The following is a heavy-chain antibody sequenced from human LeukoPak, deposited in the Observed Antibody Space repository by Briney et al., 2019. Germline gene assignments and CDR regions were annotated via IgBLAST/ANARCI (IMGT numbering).Heavy chain of an antibody. CDR1: GYSFTTYY. CDR3: AREGSGSYYSP. Sequence: ASVKVSCKTSGYSFTTYYIHWVRQAPGQGLEWMGWINPNSGGTNYAQKFQGRVTMTRDTSISTAYMELSRLRSDDTAVCYCAREGSGSYYSPWGQGTLVTVSS. CDR2: INPNSGGT. V-gene: IGHV1-2*02. D-gene: IGHD3-10*01. J-gene: IGHJ5*02.